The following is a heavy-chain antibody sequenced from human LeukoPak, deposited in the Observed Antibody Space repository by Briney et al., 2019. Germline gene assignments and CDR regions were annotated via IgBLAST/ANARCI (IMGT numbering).Heavy chain of an antibody. CDR2: ISYDGSNK. CDR1: GFTFSSYG. V-gene: IGHV3-30*03. D-gene: IGHD3-10*01. Sequence: PGESLRLSCAASGFTFSSYGMHWVRQAPGKGLEWVAVISYDGSNKYYADSVKGRFTISRDNSKNTLYLQMNSLRAEDTAVYYCARVDSPVMVRGVNSFYWYFDLWGRGTLVTVSS. CDR3: ARVDSPVMVRGVNSFYWYFDL. J-gene: IGHJ2*01.